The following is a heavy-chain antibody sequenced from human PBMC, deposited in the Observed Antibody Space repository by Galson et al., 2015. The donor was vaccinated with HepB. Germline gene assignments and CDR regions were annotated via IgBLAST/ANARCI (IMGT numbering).Heavy chain of an antibody. CDR2: IWYDGSNK. CDR3: ARELGSCSCGMDV. Sequence: SLRLSCAASGFTFSSYGMHWVRQAPGKGLEWVAVIWYDGSNKYYADSVKGRFTISRDNSKNTLYLQMNSLRAEDTAVYYCARELGSCSCGMDVWGQGTTVTVSS. V-gene: IGHV3-33*08. CDR1: GFTFSSYG. J-gene: IGHJ6*02. D-gene: IGHD2-15*01.